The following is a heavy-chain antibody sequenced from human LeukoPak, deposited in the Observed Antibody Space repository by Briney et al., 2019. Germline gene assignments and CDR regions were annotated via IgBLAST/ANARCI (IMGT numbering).Heavy chain of an antibody. J-gene: IGHJ4*02. CDR3: VRRQGYVGSLLDN. Sequence: GGSLTLSCAASGFIFSTYSMTWVRQAPGKGLEWVSYISSSSSAIYYADSVRGRFTVSRDNAKNFLYLQMKSLRDEDTAVYYCVRRQGYVGSLLDNWGQGTLVTVSS. D-gene: IGHD1-26*01. V-gene: IGHV3-48*02. CDR2: ISSSSSAI. CDR1: GFIFSTYS.